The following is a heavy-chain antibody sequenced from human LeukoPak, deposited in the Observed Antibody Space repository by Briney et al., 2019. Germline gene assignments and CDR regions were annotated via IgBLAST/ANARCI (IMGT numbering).Heavy chain of an antibody. V-gene: IGHV3-30*02. Sequence: PGGSLRLSCAASGFTFSSYGMHWVRQAPGKGLEWVTFIRYDGSDKYYADSVKGRFTISRDNSKNTLYLQMNSLRAEDTAVYYCARDSGVLWETDYGGNDYWGQGTLVTVTS. CDR3: ARDSGVLWETDYGGNDY. D-gene: IGHD4-23*01. CDR1: GFTFSSYG. CDR2: IRYDGSDK. J-gene: IGHJ4*02.